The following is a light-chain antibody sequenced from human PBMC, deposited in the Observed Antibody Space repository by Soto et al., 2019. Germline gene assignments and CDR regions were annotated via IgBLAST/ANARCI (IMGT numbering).Light chain of an antibody. CDR2: DAS. J-gene: IGKJ4*01. CDR3: QQYGSTPLT. Sequence: EIVLTQSPGTLSLSPGERATLSCRASQSVGSNKLAWYQQKRGQAPRFLMYDASTRATGIPDRFSGSRSGTDFTLTISRLEPEDFAVYYCQQYGSTPLTFGGGTKVEIK. CDR1: QSVGSNK. V-gene: IGKV3-20*01.